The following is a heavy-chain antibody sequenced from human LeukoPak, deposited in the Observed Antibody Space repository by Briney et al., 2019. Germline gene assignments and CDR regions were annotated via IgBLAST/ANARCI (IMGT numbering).Heavy chain of an antibody. V-gene: IGHV1-46*01. CDR3: ARVCSGGRAKNWFDP. J-gene: IGHJ5*02. Sequence: GASVKVSCKASGYTFTSYYMYWVRQAPGQGLEWMGIINPNRGSTSYAQKFQGRVTMTRDMSTRTVYMELSSLRSEDTAVYYCARVCSGGRAKNWFDPWGQGTLVTVSS. CDR2: INPNRGST. D-gene: IGHD2-15*01. CDR1: GYTFTSYY.